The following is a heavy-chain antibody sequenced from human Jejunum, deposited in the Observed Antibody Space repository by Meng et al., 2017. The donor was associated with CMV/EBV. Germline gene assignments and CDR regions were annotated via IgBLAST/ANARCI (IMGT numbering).Heavy chain of an antibody. D-gene: IGHD1-26*01. V-gene: IGHV3-74*01. CDR2: INGDGRST. CDR3: ARGATGGSYRFDF. Sequence: SGFSFTTYGMHGARKAPGQGLVWVSVINGDGRSTNYADSVKGRFTISRDNAMNTLYLQMNSLRVEDTAVYYCARGATGGSYRFDFWGHGTLVTVSS. J-gene: IGHJ4*01. CDR1: GFSFTTYG.